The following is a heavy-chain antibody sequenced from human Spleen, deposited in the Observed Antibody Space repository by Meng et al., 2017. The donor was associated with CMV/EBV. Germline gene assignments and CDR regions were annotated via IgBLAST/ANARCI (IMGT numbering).Heavy chain of an antibody. V-gene: IGHV3-30*04. Sequence: GGSLRLSCAASGFTFTNYAMYWVRQAPGEGLEWVAIISYDGNNKYYADSVKGRFTISRDNSSNTLYLQMNSLRAEDTALYYCAKDRYSSSSGCVDYWGQGTLVTVSS. CDR3: AKDRYSSSSGCVDY. CDR2: ISYDGNNK. D-gene: IGHD6-6*01. J-gene: IGHJ4*02. CDR1: GFTFTNYA.